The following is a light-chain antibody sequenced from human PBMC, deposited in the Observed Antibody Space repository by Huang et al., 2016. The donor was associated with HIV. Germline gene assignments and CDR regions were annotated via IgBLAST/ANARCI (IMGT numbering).Light chain of an antibody. V-gene: IGKV1-39*01. CDR2: GAS. J-gene: IGKJ2*01. Sequence: DIQMTQSLFSLSASVGDRVTITCRAIQRISKYLNWYQQKPGRAPNLLIYGASNLQSGVPSRFSGSGSETDFTLTISGLQPGDFATYYCQHSFRSPYTFGQGTKVDMK. CDR1: QRISKY. CDR3: QHSFRSPYT.